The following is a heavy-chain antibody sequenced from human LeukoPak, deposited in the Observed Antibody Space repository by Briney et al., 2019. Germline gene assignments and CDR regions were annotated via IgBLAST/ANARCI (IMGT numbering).Heavy chain of an antibody. Sequence: GGSLRLSCAATGFTFSSYGMHWVRQAPGKGLEWVAVISYDGSNKYYADSVKGRFTISRDNSKNTLYLQMNSLRAEDTAVYYCAKGYYYDSSGYYYRAFDIWGQGTMVTVSS. CDR2: ISYDGSNK. J-gene: IGHJ3*02. V-gene: IGHV3-30*18. CDR1: GFTFSSYG. D-gene: IGHD3-22*01. CDR3: AKGYYYDSSGYYYRAFDI.